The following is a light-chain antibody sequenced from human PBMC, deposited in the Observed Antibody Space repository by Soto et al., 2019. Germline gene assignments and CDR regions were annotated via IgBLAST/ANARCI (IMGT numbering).Light chain of an antibody. J-gene: IGKJ4*01. CDR1: QSVSSY. CDR2: DAS. CDR3: QQRSNWHLT. Sequence: EIVLTQSPATLSLSPGERATLSCRASQSVSSYLAWYQQKPGQAPRLLIYDASNRATGIPARFSGSGPGTDFTLPISSLEPEDFAVYYCQQRSNWHLTFGGGTKVEIK. V-gene: IGKV3D-11*02.